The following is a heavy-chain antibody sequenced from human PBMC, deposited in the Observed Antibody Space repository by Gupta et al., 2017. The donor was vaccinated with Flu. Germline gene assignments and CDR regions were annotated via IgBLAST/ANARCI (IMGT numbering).Heavy chain of an antibody. D-gene: IGHD3-16*01. CDR3: EKRWGLDLSGPT. Sequence: EVQLLESGGGLVQPGGSLRLSCAASGFTFSSYAMSWVRQAPGKGLEWVSAISGSGGSTYYADSVKGRVTISRDNSKNTLYLQMNSLRAEDTAVYYCEKRWGLDLSGPTWGQGTMVTVS. J-gene: IGHJ3*01. CDR2: ISGSGGST. V-gene: IGHV3-23*01. CDR1: GFTFSSYA.